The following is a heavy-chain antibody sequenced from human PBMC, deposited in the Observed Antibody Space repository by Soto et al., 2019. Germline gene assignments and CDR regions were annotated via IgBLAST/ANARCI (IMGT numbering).Heavy chain of an antibody. Sequence: PSETLSLTCAVYGGSFSGYYWSWIRQPPGKGLEWIGEINHSGSTNYNPSLKSRVTISVDTSKNQFSLKLSSVTAADTAVYYCARVPLKGRQVRGANTGRMDVWGQGTTVTVSS. CDR1: GGSFSGYY. V-gene: IGHV4-34*01. J-gene: IGHJ6*02. CDR2: INHSGST. CDR3: ARVPLKGRQVRGANTGRMDV. D-gene: IGHD3-10*01.